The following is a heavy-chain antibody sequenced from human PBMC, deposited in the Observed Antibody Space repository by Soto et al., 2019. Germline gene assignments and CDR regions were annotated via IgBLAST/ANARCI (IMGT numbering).Heavy chain of an antibody. CDR1: GGTFSSYA. J-gene: IGHJ4*02. D-gene: IGHD6-19*01. V-gene: IGHV1-69*12. Sequence: QVQLVQSGAEVKKPGSSVKVSCKASGGTFSSYAISWVRQAPGQGLEWMGGIIPIFGTANYAQKFQGRVTITADESTSTAYMGLSSLRSDDTAVDYCAGSDHSSGWWGRFDYWGQGTLVTVSS. CDR2: IIPIFGTA. CDR3: AGSDHSSGWWGRFDY.